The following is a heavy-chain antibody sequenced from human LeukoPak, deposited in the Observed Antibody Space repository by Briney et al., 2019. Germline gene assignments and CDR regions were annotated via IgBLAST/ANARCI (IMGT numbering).Heavy chain of an antibody. D-gene: IGHD2-15*01. CDR1: GFTFSDYY. V-gene: IGHV3-23*01. CDR2: ISGSGGST. CDR3: AKTGYCSGGSCYALDY. Sequence: PGGSLRLSCAASGFTFSDYYMSWVRQAPGKGLEWVSAISGSGGSTYYADSVKGRFTISRDNSKNTLYLQMNSLRAEDTAVYYCAKTGYCSGGSCYALDYWGQGTLVTVSS. J-gene: IGHJ4*02.